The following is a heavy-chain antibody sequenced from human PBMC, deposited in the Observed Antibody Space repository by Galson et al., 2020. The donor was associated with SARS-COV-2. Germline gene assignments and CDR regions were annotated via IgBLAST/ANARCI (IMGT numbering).Heavy chain of an antibody. V-gene: IGHV4-31*03. CDR3: AREGYYYDSSGYYIDY. D-gene: IGHD3-22*01. CDR2: IYYSGST. Sequence: SETLSLTCTVSGGSISSGGYYWSWIRQHPGKGLEWIGYIYYSGSTYYNPSLKSRVTISVDTSKNQFSLKLSSVTAADTAVYYCAREGYYYDSSGYYIDYWGQGTLVTVSS. CDR1: GGSISSGGYY. J-gene: IGHJ4*02.